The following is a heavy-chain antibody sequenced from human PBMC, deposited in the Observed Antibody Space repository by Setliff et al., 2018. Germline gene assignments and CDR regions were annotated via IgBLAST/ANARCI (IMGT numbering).Heavy chain of an antibody. Sequence: LSLTCTVSGDSISRAKYYWSWIRQSAGKGLECIGRIYTDGSTKYNPFLNSRVTLLIDTAKNQISLRLSSVTAAVTAVYFCARVTGYSYMDVWGKGTTVTGSS. V-gene: IGHV4-61*02. CDR3: ARVTGYSYMDV. CDR1: GDSISRAKYY. J-gene: IGHJ6*03. CDR2: IYTDGST. D-gene: IGHD2-15*01.